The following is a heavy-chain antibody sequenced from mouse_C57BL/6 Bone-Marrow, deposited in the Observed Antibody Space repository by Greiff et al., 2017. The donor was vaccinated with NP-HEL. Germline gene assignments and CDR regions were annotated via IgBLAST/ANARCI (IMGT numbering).Heavy chain of an antibody. Sequence: QVQLQQPGAELVRPGTSVKLSCKASGYTFTSYWMHWVKQRPGQGLEWIGVIDPSDSYTNYNQKFKGKATLTVDTSSSTAYMQLSSLTSEDSAVYYCARADYYGSSSLDYWGQGTNLTVSS. J-gene: IGHJ2*01. CDR1: GYTFTSYW. V-gene: IGHV1-59*01. CDR2: IDPSDSYT. D-gene: IGHD1-1*01. CDR3: ARADYYGSSSLDY.